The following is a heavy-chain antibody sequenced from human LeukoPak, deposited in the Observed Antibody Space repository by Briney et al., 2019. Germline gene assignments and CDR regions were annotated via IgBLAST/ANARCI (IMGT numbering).Heavy chain of an antibody. J-gene: IGHJ5*02. CDR2: IIPIFGTA. CDR3: ARGRGDFWSGYLNWFDP. CDR1: GGTFSSYA. D-gene: IGHD3-3*01. Sequence: ASVKVSCKASGGTFSSYAISWARQAPGQGLEWMGGIIPIFGTANYAQKFQGRVTITTDESTSTAYMELSSLRSEDTAVYYCARGRGDFWSGYLNWFDPWGQGTLVTVSS. V-gene: IGHV1-69*05.